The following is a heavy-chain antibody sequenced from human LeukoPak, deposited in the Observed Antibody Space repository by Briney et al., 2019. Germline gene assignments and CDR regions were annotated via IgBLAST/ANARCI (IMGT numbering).Heavy chain of an antibody. V-gene: IGHV1-24*01. CDR2: FDPEDGET. CDR1: GYTLTELS. D-gene: IGHD1-1*01. CDR3: ATPQLERHPQYFGFDY. J-gene: IGHJ4*02. Sequence: GASVKVSCKVSGYTLTELSMHWVRQAPGKGLEWMGGFDPEDGETIYAQEFQGRVTMTEDTSTDTAYMELSSLRSEDTAVYYCATPQLERHPQYFGFDYWGQGTLVTVSS.